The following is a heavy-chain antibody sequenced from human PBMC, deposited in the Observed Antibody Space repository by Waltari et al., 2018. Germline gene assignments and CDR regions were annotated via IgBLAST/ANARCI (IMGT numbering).Heavy chain of an antibody. CDR1: GVNFTIYY. D-gene: IGHD3-16*01. CDR3: ARLGAVCGNSSCPWFFDS. J-gene: IGHJ4*02. Sequence: EVRLVESGGGRVTPGGSLKLSCEASGVNFTIYYMNWVRQAPWNGWEWVSSITSISEYIYYTDSVKGRFTISRDNAKNSVYLHMTSLRAEDTAVYYCARLGAVCGNSSCPWFFDSWGQGTLVTVSS. V-gene: IGHV3-21*01. CDR2: ITSISEYI.